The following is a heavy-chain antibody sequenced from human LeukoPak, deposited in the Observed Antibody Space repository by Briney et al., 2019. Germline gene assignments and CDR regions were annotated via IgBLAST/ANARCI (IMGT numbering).Heavy chain of an antibody. CDR3: AREIAAAGGFDY. CDR2: IYYSGST. V-gene: IGHV4-61*01. CDR1: GGSISSGSYY. J-gene: IGHJ4*02. D-gene: IGHD6-13*01. Sequence: SETLSLTCTVSGGSISSGSYYWSWIRQPPGKGLEWIGYIYYSGSTNYNPSLKSRVTISVDTSKNQFSLKLSSVTAADTAVYYCAREIAAAGGFDYWGQGTLVTVSS.